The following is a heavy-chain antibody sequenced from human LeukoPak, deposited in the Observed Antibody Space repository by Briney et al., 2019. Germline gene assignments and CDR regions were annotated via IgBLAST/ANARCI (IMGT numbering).Heavy chain of an antibody. Sequence: SSVEVSCKASGGTFSSYTISWVRQAPGQGLEWMGRIIPILGIANYAQKFQGRVTITADKSTSTAYMELSSLRSEDTAVYYCARDGKITIFGVVINNWFDPWGQGTLVTVSS. D-gene: IGHD3-3*01. CDR3: ARDGKITIFGVVINNWFDP. CDR2: IIPILGIA. J-gene: IGHJ5*02. V-gene: IGHV1-69*04. CDR1: GGTFSSYT.